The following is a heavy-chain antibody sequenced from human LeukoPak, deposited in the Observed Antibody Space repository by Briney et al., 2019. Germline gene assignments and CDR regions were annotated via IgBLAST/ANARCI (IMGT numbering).Heavy chain of an antibody. CDR2: ISTSGSYI. Sequence: PGGSLRLSCAASGFTFSDYTMNWVRRAPGKGLEWVSSISTSGSYIYYADSVKGRFTISRDNAKNSLYLQMNSLRAEDTAVYYCASVNTLRGYSPDFDYWGQGTLVTVSS. D-gene: IGHD5-18*01. CDR1: GFTFSDYT. CDR3: ASVNTLRGYSPDFDY. J-gene: IGHJ4*02. V-gene: IGHV3-21*01.